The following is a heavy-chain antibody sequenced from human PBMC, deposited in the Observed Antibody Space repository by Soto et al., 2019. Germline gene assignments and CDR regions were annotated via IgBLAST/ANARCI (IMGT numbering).Heavy chain of an antibody. CDR2: IRSKANSYAT. CDR3: TRQQPAWDYYYYGMDV. V-gene: IGHV3-73*01. CDR1: GFTFSGSA. J-gene: IGHJ6*02. Sequence: GGSLRLSCAASGFTFSGSAMHWVRQASGKGLEWVGRIRSKANSYATAYAALVKGRFTISRDDSKNTAYLQMNSLKTEDTAVYYCTRQQPAWDYYYYGMDVWGQGTTVTVSS.